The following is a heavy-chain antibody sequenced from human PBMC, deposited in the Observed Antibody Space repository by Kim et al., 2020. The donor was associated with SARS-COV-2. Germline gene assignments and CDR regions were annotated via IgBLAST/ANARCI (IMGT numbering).Heavy chain of an antibody. V-gene: IGHV3-23*01. D-gene: IGHD1-26*01. Sequence: GGSLRLSCAASGFTFSSYAMSWVRQAPGKGLEWVSAISGSGGSTYYADSVKGRFTISRDNSKNTLYLQMNSLRAEDTAVYYCANIDREYYYYYGMDVWGQGTTVTVSS. CDR2: ISGSGGST. J-gene: IGHJ6*02. CDR3: ANIDREYYYYYGMDV. CDR1: GFTFSSYA.